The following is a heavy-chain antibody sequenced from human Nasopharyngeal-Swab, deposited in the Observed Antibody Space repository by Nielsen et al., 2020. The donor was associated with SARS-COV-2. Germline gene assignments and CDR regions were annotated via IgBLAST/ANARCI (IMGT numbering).Heavy chain of an antibody. CDR1: GFTFDDYA. CDR3: AKGVKYDFWSGTWGD. D-gene: IGHD3-3*01. J-gene: IGHJ4*02. V-gene: IGHV3-9*01. CDR2: ISWNSGST. Sequence: GGSLRLSCAASGFTFDDYAMHWVRQAPGKGLEWVSGISWNSGSTGYADSAKGRFTISRDNAKNSLYLQMNSLRAEDTALYYCAKGVKYDFWSGTWGDWGQGTLVTVSS.